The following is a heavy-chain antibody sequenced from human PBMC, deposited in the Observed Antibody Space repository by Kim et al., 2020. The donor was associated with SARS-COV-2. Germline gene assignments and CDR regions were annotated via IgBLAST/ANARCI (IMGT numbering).Heavy chain of an antibody. V-gene: IGHV4-34*01. CDR1: GGSFSGYY. J-gene: IGHJ4*02. CDR2: INHSGST. D-gene: IGHD3-9*01. Sequence: SETLSLTCAVYGGSFSGYYWSWIRQPPGKGLEWIGEINHSGSTNYNPSLKSRVTISVDTSKNQFSLKLSSVTAADTAVYYCARGRYYDILTGYYKRWYFDYWGQGTLVTVSS. CDR3: ARGRYYDILTGYYKRWYFDY.